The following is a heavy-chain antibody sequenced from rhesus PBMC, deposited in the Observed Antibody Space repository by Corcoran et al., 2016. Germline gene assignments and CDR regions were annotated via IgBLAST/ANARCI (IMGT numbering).Heavy chain of an antibody. J-gene: IGHJ4*01. Sequence: EVQLAETGGGLVQPGGSLKISCAASGYTFSSYGMSWVRQAPGKGLEWVSAINSGGGSTYYADSMKGRFTISRDNSKSTLSLQMNSLRAEDTAVYYCAKARYYSSWSLVYWGQEVLVTVSS. CDR2: INSGGGST. D-gene: IGHD6-13*01. CDR1: GYTFSSYG. CDR3: AKARYYSSWSLVY. V-gene: IGHV3S5*01.